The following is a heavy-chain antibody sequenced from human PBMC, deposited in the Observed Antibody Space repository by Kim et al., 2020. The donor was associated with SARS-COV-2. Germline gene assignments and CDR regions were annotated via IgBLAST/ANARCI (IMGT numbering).Heavy chain of an antibody. D-gene: IGHD1-1*01. J-gene: IGHJ6*02. CDR3: ARDPRRNPVPLGYYYYYVMDV. V-gene: IGHV4-31*03. CDR2: IYYSGST. CDR1: GGSISSGGYY. Sequence: SETLSLTCTVSGGSISSGGYYWSWIRQHPGKGLEWIGYIYYSGSTYYNPSLKSRVTISVDTSKNQFSLQLSSVTAADTAVYYCARDPRRNPVPLGYYYYYVMDVWGQGTTVTVSS.